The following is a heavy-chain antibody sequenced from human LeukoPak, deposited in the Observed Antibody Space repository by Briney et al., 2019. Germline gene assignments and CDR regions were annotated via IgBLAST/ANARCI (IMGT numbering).Heavy chain of an antibody. Sequence: QPGGSLRLSCAASGFTFSSYAMHWVRQAPGKGLEWVAVISYDGSNKYYADSVKGRFTISRDNSKNTLYLQMNSLRAEDTAVYYCARDGGYCSGGSCYFFSYWGQGTLVTVSS. D-gene: IGHD2-15*01. CDR3: ARDGGYCSGGSCYFFSY. V-gene: IGHV3-30*04. CDR2: ISYDGSNK. CDR1: GFTFSSYA. J-gene: IGHJ4*02.